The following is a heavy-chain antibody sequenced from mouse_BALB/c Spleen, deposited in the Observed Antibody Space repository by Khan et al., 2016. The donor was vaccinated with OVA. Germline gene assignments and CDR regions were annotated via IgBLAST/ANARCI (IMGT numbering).Heavy chain of an antibody. Sequence: EVQLQESGPGLVKPSQSLSLTCTVNGYSITSNYAWYWIRQFPGNKLEWMGYISYSGSTNYNPSLKSRLSITRDTSKNQFFLLLHSVTTEDSATYYCARGNYYGYALDYWGQGTSVTVSS. CDR1: GYSITSNYA. D-gene: IGHD1-1*01. CDR2: ISYSGST. J-gene: IGHJ4*01. V-gene: IGHV3-2*02. CDR3: ARGNYYGYALDY.